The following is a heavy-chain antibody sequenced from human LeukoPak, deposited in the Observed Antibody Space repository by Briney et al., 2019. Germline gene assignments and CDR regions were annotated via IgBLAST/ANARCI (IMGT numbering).Heavy chain of an antibody. CDR2: IYTSGST. Sequence: PSETLSLTCTVSGGSTSTYYWSWIRQPAGKGLEWIGRIYTSGSTNYNPSLKSRVTMSVDTSKNQFSLKLSSVTAADTAVYYCARRDIVVVPAAMKHYYMDVWGKGTTVTISS. D-gene: IGHD2-2*01. CDR3: ARRDIVVVPAAMKHYYMDV. J-gene: IGHJ6*03. V-gene: IGHV4-4*07. CDR1: GGSTSTYY.